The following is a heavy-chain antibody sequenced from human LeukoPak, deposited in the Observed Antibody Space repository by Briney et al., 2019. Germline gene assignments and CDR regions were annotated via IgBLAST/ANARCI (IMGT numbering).Heavy chain of an antibody. CDR3: ARGLGYCSGSSCYSFDY. CDR2: IYHSGST. J-gene: IGHJ4*02. V-gene: IGHV4-4*02. Sequence: PSETLSLTCAVSGVSISSSNWWSWVRQPPGKGLEWIGEIYHSGSTNYNPSLKGRVTISVDKSKNQFSLKLSSVTAADTAVYYCARGLGYCSGSSCYSFDYWGQGTLVTVSS. D-gene: IGHD2-15*01. CDR1: GVSISSSNW.